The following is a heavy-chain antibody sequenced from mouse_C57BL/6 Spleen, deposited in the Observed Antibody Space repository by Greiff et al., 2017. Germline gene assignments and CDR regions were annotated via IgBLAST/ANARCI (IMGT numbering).Heavy chain of an antibody. D-gene: IGHD3-3*01. CDR1: GYAFSSSW. CDR3: ARLYGLGQGNFDY. V-gene: IGHV1-82*01. J-gene: IGHJ2*01. Sequence: QVQLQQSGPELVKPGASVKISCKASGYAFSSSWMNWVKQRPGKGLEWIGRIYPGDGDTNYNGKFKGKATLTADKSSSTAYMQLSSLTSEDSAVYFCARLYGLGQGNFDYWGQGTTLTVSS. CDR2: IYPGDGDT.